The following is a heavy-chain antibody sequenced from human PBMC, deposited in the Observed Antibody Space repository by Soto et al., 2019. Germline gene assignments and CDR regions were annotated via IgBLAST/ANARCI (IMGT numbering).Heavy chain of an antibody. J-gene: IGHJ2*01. V-gene: IGHV3-21*01. CDR1: GFTLSSYS. Sequence: EEQLVESGGGLVKPGGSLRVSCAASGFTLSSYSMNWVRQAPGKGLEWVACISSSSKYIYYADSVKGRVTISRDNAKNSLSLKMSSLRAEDTAIYYCARDRIGDHWYFDLWGRGTLVTVSP. CDR3: ARDRIGDHWYFDL. D-gene: IGHD2-21*02. CDR2: ISSSSKYI.